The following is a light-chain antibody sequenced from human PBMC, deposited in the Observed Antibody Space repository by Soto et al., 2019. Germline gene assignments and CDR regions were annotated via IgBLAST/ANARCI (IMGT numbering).Light chain of an antibody. J-gene: IGKJ5*01. Sequence: EVVLTQSPGTLSLSPGERATLSCRASQSVAANYLAWYQQKRGQAPRLLIYGASSRATGIPDRFSGSGSGTDFTLTISSLQSEDFEVYYCQQYNNWPITFGQGTRLEIK. CDR3: QQYNNWPIT. CDR2: GAS. CDR1: QSVAANY. V-gene: IGKV3-20*01.